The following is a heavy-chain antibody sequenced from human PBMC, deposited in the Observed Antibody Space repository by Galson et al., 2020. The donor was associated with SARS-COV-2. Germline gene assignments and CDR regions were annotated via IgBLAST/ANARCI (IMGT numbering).Heavy chain of an antibody. D-gene: IGHD1-26*01. Sequence: ASVKVSCKASGFSFTSYGFCWVRQAPGQALEWMGWTTAYNGNTTYSEKFQGRVRMSTDTSTSTVYMELRSLRYDDTAGYYCARDSIVGATTYEHWGQGTLVTVSS. J-gene: IGHJ4*02. CDR3: ARDSIVGATTYEH. CDR2: TTAYNGNT. CDR1: GFSFTSYG. V-gene: IGHV1-18*01.